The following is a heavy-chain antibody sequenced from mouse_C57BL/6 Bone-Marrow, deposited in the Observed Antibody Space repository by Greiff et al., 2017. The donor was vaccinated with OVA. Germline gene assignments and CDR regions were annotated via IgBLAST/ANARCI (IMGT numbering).Heavy chain of an antibody. Sequence: VQGVESGPGLVQPSQSLSITCTVSGFSLTSYGVHWVRQSPGKGLEWLGVIWSGGSTDYNAAFISRLSISKDNSKSQVFFKMNSLQADDTAIYYCARNFFGTEVFDYWGQGTTLTVSS. CDR2: IWSGGST. D-gene: IGHD4-1*01. J-gene: IGHJ2*01. CDR1: GFSLTSYG. V-gene: IGHV2-2*01. CDR3: ARNFFGTEVFDY.